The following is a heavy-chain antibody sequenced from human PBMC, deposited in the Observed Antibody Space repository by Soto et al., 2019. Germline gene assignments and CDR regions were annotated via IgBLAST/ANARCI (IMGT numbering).Heavy chain of an antibody. D-gene: IGHD2-2*01. CDR1: GFTFSSYS. CDR2: ISSSSSTI. Sequence: GGSLRLSCAASGFTFSSYSMNWVRQAPGKGLEWVSYISSSSSTIYYADSVKGRFTISRDNAKNSLYLQMNSLRAEDTAVYYCARDFRRDIVVVPAAMLGGQGTLVTVSS. V-gene: IGHV3-48*04. J-gene: IGHJ4*02. CDR3: ARDFRRDIVVVPAAML.